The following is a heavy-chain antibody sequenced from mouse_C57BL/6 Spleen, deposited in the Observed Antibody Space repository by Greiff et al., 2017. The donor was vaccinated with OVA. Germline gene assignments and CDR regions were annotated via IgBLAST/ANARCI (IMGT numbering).Heavy chain of an antibody. V-gene: IGHV1-54*01. CDR1: GYAFTNYL. CDR3: ARSGAYYDAMGY. CDR2: INPGSGGT. J-gene: IGHJ4*01. Sequence: VQLQQPGAELVRPGTSVKVSCKASGYAFTNYLIEWVKQRPGQGLEWIGVINPGSGGTNYNEKFKGKATLTVDKSSSTAYMQLSSLTSEDSAVYFCARSGAYYDAMGYWGQGTSVTVSS. D-gene: IGHD2-10*01.